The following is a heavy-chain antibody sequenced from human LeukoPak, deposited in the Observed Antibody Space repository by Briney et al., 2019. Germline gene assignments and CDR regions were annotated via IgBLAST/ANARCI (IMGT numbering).Heavy chain of an antibody. CDR3: ARRITIFGVVTTPAGWFDP. V-gene: IGHV4-39*07. CDR1: GGSISSSSYY. CDR2: IYHSGST. Sequence: SETLSLTCTVPGGSISSSSYYWGWIRQPPGKGLEWIGSIYHSGSTYYNPSLKSRVTISVDTSKNQFSLKLSSVTAADTAVYYCARRITIFGVVTTPAGWFDPWGQGTLVTVSS. D-gene: IGHD3-3*01. J-gene: IGHJ5*02.